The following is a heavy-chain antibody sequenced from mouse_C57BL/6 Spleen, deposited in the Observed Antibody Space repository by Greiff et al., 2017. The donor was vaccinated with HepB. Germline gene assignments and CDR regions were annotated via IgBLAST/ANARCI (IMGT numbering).Heavy chain of an antibody. D-gene: IGHD2-4*01. CDR3: ARGDYDVEAWFAY. J-gene: IGHJ3*01. Sequence: QVQLQQPGAELVRPGTSVKLSCKASGYTFTSYWMHWVKQRPGQGLEWIGVIDPSDSYTNYNQKFKGKATLTVDTSSSTDYMQLSSLTSEDSAVYYCARGDYDVEAWFAYWGQGTLVTVSA. CDR1: GYTFTSYW. CDR2: IDPSDSYT. V-gene: IGHV1-59*01.